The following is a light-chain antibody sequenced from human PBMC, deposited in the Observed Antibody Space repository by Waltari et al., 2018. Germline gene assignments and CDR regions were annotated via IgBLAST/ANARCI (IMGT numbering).Light chain of an antibody. CDR3: ASWDDKLNACV. J-gene: IGLJ3*02. V-gene: IGLV1-47*01. CDR1: SSNIGDNH. CDR2: TNN. Sequence: QSVVTQPPSASGTPGQRVTISCSGSSSNIGDNHVYWYQQVPGTAPKLLVHTNNKRPSGDPARLSGSKSGTSASLAIYGLRSEDESDYYCASWDDKLNACVIGGGTRLTVL.